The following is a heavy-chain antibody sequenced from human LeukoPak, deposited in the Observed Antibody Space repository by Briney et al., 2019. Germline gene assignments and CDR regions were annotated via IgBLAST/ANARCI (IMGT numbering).Heavy chain of an antibody. CDR2: IIPIFGTA. D-gene: IGHD4-17*01. CDR1: GGTFSSYA. CDR3: ARDPGFTVTTNYGMDV. Sequence: ASVKVSRKASGGTFSSYAISWVRQAPGQGLEWMGGIIPIFGTANYAQKFQGRVTITADKSTSTAYMELSSLRSEDTAVYYCARDPGFTVTTNYGMDVWGKGTTVTVSS. V-gene: IGHV1-69*06. J-gene: IGHJ6*04.